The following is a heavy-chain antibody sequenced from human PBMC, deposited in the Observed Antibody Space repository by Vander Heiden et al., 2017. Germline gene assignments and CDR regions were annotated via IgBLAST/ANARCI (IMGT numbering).Heavy chain of an antibody. Sequence: VQLVQSGAEVKKPGASVKVSCKASGYTFTSKHMHWVRQAPGQGLEWLGILNPSGGSTAYAQKFQGRVTMTRDTSTSTVYMELSSLRSDDTAVYYCASDEPRGFYYGLDVWGQGTTVTVSS. CDR1: GYTFTSKH. J-gene: IGHJ6*02. CDR3: ASDEPRGFYYGLDV. CDR2: LNPSGGST. D-gene: IGHD3-10*01. V-gene: IGHV1-46*01.